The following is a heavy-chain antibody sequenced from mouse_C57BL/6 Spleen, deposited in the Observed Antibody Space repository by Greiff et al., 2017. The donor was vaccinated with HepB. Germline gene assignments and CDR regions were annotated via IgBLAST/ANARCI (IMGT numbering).Heavy chain of an antibody. CDR3: ARGTTVVATEYFDY. V-gene: IGHV1-55*01. Sequence: QVQLQQPGAELVQPGASVKMSCKASGYTFTSYWITWVKQRPGQGLEWIGDIYPGSGSTKYNEKFKSKATLTVDTSSSTAYMQLSSLTSEDSAVYYGARGTTVVATEYFDYWGQGTTLTVSS. J-gene: IGHJ2*01. D-gene: IGHD1-1*01. CDR1: GYTFTSYW. CDR2: IYPGSGST.